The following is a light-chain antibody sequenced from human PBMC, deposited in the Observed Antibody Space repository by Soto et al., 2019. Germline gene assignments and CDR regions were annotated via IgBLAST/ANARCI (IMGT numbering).Light chain of an antibody. CDR2: ANS. J-gene: IGLJ1*01. Sequence: QSVLTQPPSMSGAPGQRVTISCTGSSSDIGAGYDVHWYQQLPGTAPKLLIYANSNRPSGVPDRFSGSKSGTSASLAITGLQAEDEADYYCQSYDNSLSGYVFGTGTKLTVL. CDR3: QSYDNSLSGYV. V-gene: IGLV1-40*01. CDR1: SSDIGAGYD.